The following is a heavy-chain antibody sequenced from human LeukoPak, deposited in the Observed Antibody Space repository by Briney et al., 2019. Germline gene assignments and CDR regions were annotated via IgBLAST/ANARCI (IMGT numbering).Heavy chain of an antibody. V-gene: IGHV3-7*01. D-gene: IGHD6-13*01. CDR3: ARDVRAGGEAGRDWYFKF. CDR2: MRQGGNEL. Sequence: GGTLRLSCAASGFTISSYWMSWLRQAPGKGLEWVANMRQGGNELFYENSVKGRFTISRDNAKNSLFLQMNSLRGEDTAVYYCARDVRAGGEAGRDWYFKFWGPGTLVTVSS. CDR1: GFTISSYW. J-gene: IGHJ2*01.